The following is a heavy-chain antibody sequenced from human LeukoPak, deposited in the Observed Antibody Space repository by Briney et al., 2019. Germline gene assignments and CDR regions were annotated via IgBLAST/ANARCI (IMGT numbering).Heavy chain of an antibody. D-gene: IGHD4-11*01. CDR3: ARGRNYRNLDAFDI. J-gene: IGHJ3*02. CDR1: GYSISSGFY. V-gene: IGHV4-38-2*02. Sequence: SETLSLTCSVSGYSISSGFYWGWIRQPPGKGLEWIGSMFHSGSTYYNPSLKSRVTISVDTSKNQFSLKLSSVTAADTAVYYCARGRNYRNLDAFDIWGQGTMVTVSS. CDR2: MFHSGST.